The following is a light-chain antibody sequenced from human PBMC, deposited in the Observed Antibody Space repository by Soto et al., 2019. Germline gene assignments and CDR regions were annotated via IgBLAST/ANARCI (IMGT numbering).Light chain of an antibody. CDR1: QSVRTF. CDR3: QQRSNWPPIT. Sequence: EIVLTQSPATLSLSPGDRATLACRASQSVRTFLAWYQQKPGQAPRLLIYDASNRATGVPARFSGSGSGTDLTLTINSLEPEDFAVYFCQQRSNWPPITFGQGTRVEIK. J-gene: IGKJ5*01. V-gene: IGKV3-11*01. CDR2: DAS.